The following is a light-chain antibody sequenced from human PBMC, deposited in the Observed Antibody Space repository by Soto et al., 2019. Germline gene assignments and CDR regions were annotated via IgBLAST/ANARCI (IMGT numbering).Light chain of an antibody. CDR2: RAS. CDR1: QSLSSD. J-gene: IGKJ3*01. Sequence: EILMTQSPATLSVSPGERATLSCRASQSLSSDLAWYQHKPGQAPRLLMYRASTRATGVPARFSGSESGTEFTLTISNLQSEDCAVYYCQQYNKWPSLTFGPGTKVEIK. V-gene: IGKV3-15*01. CDR3: QQYNKWPSLT.